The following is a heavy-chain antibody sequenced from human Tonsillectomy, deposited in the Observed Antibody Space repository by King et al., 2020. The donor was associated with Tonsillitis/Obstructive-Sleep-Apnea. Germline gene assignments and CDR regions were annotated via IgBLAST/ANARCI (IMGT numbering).Heavy chain of an antibody. V-gene: IGHV1-2*02. CDR2: INPNSGGX. CDR1: GYTFTGYY. Sequence: VQLVQSGAEVKKPGASVKVSCKASGYTFTGYYMHWVRQAPGQGLEWMGWINPNSGGXNYAQKFQGRVTMTRDTSISTAYMELSRLRSDDTAVYYCARDGYCSGGSCNNWFDPWGQGTLVTVSS. J-gene: IGHJ5*02. CDR3: ARDGYCSGGSCNNWFDP. D-gene: IGHD2-15*01.